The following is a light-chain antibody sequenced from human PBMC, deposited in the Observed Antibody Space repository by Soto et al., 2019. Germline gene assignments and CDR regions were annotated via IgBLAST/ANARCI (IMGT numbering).Light chain of an antibody. V-gene: IGLV2-11*01. CDR3: CSYAGSYTFYVV. CDR2: DVS. CDR1: SSDVGGYNY. J-gene: IGLJ2*01. Sequence: QPVLTQPRSVSGSPGQSVTISCTGTSSDVGGYNYVSWYQQHPGKAPKLMIYDVSKRPSGVPDRFSGSKSGNTASLTISGLQAEDEAYYYCCSYAGSYTFYVVFGGGTKLTVL.